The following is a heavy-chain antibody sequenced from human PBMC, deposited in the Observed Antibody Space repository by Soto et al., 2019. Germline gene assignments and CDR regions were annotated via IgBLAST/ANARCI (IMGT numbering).Heavy chain of an antibody. CDR2: IIPIFGTA. V-gene: IGHV1-69*06. D-gene: IGHD2-2*01. CDR3: ARASPVSVVVPAARTDYYYGMDV. J-gene: IGHJ6*02. CDR1: GGTFSSYA. Sequence: QVQLVQSGAEVKKPGSSVKVSCKASGGTFSSYAISWVRQAPGQGREWMGGIIPIFGTANYAQKFQGRVTITANKSTSTDYMDLSSLRSEDTAVYYCARASPVSVVVPAARTDYYYGMDVWGQVTTVTVSS.